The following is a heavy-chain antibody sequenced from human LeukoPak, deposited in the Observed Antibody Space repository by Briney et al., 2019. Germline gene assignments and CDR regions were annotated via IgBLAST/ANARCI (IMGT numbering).Heavy chain of an antibody. CDR1: GGSFSGYY. Sequence: NPSETLSLTCAVYGGSFSGYYWSWIRQPPGKGLEWIGEINHSGSTNYNLSLKSRVTISVDTSKNQFSLKLSSVTAADTAVYYCARGRRGDYWGQGTLVTVSS. J-gene: IGHJ4*02. CDR2: INHSGST. V-gene: IGHV4-34*01. CDR3: ARGRRGDY.